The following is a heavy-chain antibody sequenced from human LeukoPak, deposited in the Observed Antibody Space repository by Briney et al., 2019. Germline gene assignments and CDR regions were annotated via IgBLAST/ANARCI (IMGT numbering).Heavy chain of an antibody. CDR3: ARGVVNYFYAMDV. CDR2: IYFSGST. Sequence: SETLSLTCTVSGGSISFYYWSWIRQHPGRGLEWIGYIYFSGSTYSNPSLKSRITISVDTSKNQFSLKLSSVTAADTAVYYCARGVVNYFYAMDVWGQGTTVTVSS. V-gene: IGHV4-31*03. J-gene: IGHJ6*02. D-gene: IGHD3-22*01. CDR1: GGSISFYY.